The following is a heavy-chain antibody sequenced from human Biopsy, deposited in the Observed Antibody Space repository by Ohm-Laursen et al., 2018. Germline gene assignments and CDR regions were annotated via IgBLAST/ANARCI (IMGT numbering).Heavy chain of an antibody. CDR2: VSTYNGNT. D-gene: IGHD3-16*01. Sequence: ASVKVSCKASGGSFSTYAVSWVRQAPGHGLEWMGWVSTYNGNTEYEQKFQGRVTMTTDTSANTAYMELRSLRSDDTAVYFCARVREGGLLDYWGQGILVTVSS. V-gene: IGHV1-18*04. J-gene: IGHJ4*02. CDR3: ARVREGGLLDY. CDR1: GGSFSTYA.